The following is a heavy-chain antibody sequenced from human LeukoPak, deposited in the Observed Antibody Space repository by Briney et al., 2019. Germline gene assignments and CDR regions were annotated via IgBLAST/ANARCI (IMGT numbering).Heavy chain of an antibody. CDR2: FYYSGNT. J-gene: IGHJ4*02. Sequence: PSETLSFTSSSSGVSISSCNYYWGWIRQPPGKGLEWIGSFYYSGNTYYNPSLKSRVTISVDTSKNEFSLKLRSVTAADTAVYYCARTAGLSVAGSRQYFDYWGQGTLVTVSS. CDR1: GVSISSCNYY. CDR3: ARTAGLSVAGSRQYFDY. V-gene: IGHV4-39*01. D-gene: IGHD6-19*01.